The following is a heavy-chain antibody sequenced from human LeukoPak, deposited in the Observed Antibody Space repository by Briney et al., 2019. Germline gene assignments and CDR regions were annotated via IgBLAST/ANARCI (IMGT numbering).Heavy chain of an antibody. CDR1: GGSISSYY. V-gene: IGHV4-59*01. D-gene: IGHD6-13*01. J-gene: IGHJ4*02. CDR3: ARVALEAASLDY. Sequence: SETLSLTCTVSGGSISSYYWSWIRQPPGKGLEWIGYIYYSGSTNYNPSLKSRVTISVDTSKNQFSLKLSSVTAADTAVYYCARVALEAASLDYWGQGTLVTVSS. CDR2: IYYSGST.